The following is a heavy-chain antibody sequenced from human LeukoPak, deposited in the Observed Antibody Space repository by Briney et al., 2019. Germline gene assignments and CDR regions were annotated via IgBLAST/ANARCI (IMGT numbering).Heavy chain of an antibody. D-gene: IGHD3-22*01. CDR2: ISWNSGSI. Sequence: GGSLRLSCAASGFTFDDYAMHWVRHAPGKGLEWVSGISWNSGSIGYADSVKGRFTISRDNAKNSLYLQMNSLRAEDTALYYCAKEIRGYYDSSGYYSGFDYWGQGTLVTVSS. J-gene: IGHJ4*02. CDR1: GFTFDDYA. CDR3: AKEIRGYYDSSGYYSGFDY. V-gene: IGHV3-9*01.